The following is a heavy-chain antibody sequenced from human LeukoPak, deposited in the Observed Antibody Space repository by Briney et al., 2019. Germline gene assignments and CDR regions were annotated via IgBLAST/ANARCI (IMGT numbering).Heavy chain of an antibody. V-gene: IGHV3-49*03. CDR2: IRSKAYGGTT. CDR3: TRSGYYLNDAFDI. D-gene: IGHD3-22*01. J-gene: IGHJ3*02. Sequence: GGSLRLSCTASGFXFGDYAISWFRQAPGKGLEWVGFIRSKAYGGTTEYAASVKGRFTISRDDSKSIAYLQMNSLKTEDTAVYYCTRSGYYLNDAFDIWGQGTMVTVSS. CDR1: GFXFGDYA.